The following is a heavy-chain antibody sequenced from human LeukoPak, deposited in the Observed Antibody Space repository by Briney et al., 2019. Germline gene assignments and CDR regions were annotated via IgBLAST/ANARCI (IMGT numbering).Heavy chain of an antibody. Sequence: AASVKVSCKTPGYTFITSSIYWVRQAPGQRLEWLGWITVASGNTRYSENLQGRVTLTRDTSANTAYMELRNLKSEDTAVYYCVGGSLGFWGQGTLVTVSP. V-gene: IGHV1-3*01. CDR2: ITVASGNT. CDR1: GYTFITSS. CDR3: VGGSLGF. J-gene: IGHJ4*02.